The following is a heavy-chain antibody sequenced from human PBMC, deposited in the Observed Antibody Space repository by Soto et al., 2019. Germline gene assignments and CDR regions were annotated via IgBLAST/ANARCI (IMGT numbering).Heavy chain of an antibody. CDR2: IGAYNGHT. V-gene: IGHV1-18*01. CDR1: GYTFTNSG. Sequence: ASVKVSCKASGYTFTNSGISWVRQAPGQGLEWMGWIGAYNGHTKYAQKLQGRVTMTTDTSTSTAYMELRSLKSDDTAVYYCAREDYYDSSGYLPVRYYFGMDVWGQGTTVTVSS. J-gene: IGHJ6*02. D-gene: IGHD3-22*01. CDR3: AREDYYDSSGYLPVRYYFGMDV.